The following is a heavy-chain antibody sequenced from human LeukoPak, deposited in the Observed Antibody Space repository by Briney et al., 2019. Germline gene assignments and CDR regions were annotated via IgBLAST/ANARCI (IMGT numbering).Heavy chain of an antibody. J-gene: IGHJ4*02. CDR2: ISAYNGNT. CDR3: ARDFYDSSGYYYAVLGY. Sequence: ASVKVSCKASGYTFTSYGISWVRQAPGQGLEWMGWISAYNGNTNYAQKLQGRVTMTTDTSTSTAYMELRSLRSDDTAVYYCARDFYDSSGYYYAVLGYWGQGTLVTVSS. V-gene: IGHV1-18*01. D-gene: IGHD3-22*01. CDR1: GYTFTSYG.